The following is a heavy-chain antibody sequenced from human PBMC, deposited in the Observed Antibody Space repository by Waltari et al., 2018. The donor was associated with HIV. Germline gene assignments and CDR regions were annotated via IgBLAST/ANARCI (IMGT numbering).Heavy chain of an antibody. J-gene: IGHJ6*02. CDR2: MNPNSGNA. CDR1: GSTSGRYD. V-gene: IGHV1-8*02. Sequence: QEDLLHSGAAVEKLGASVTVSCNAIGSTSGRYDTTWLRQAAGQVLEWVVWMNPNSGNAGYAQKFQGRVTMTRNSSTSTAYMELSGLTSEDTAVYYCASRTKGYCPSGLCLNIDVWGQGTTVTVSS. D-gene: IGHD2-8*01. CDR3: ASRTKGYCPSGLCLNIDV.